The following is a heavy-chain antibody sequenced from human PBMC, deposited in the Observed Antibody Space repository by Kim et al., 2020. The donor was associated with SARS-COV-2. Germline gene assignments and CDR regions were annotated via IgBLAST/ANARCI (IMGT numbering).Heavy chain of an antibody. CDR2: VHTSGST. V-gene: IGHV4-61*02. Sequence: SETLSLTCTVSGASISSGSYDWTWIRQPAGKGLEWIGRVHTSGSTNYSPSLKSRVTISLDTSKNQFSLRLSSVTAADTAMYYCAGAYYYGYYGPFDIWGRGTMVTVSS. J-gene: IGHJ3*02. CDR3: AGAYYYGYYGPFDI. D-gene: IGHD5-18*01. CDR1: GASISSGSYD.